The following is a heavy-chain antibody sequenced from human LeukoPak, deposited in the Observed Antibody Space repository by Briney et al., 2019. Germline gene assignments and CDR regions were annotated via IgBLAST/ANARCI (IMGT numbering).Heavy chain of an antibody. CDR3: VEDVVVIVAAKPGI. CDR2: IGGSGDTT. CDR1: GFTFSTYA. Sequence: QSGGSLRLSCAASGFTFSTYAMSWVRQAPGKGLEWVSSIGGSGDTTYYADAVKGRLTISRDNSKNTLYLQMNSLRVDDTAVYYCVEDVVVIVAAKPGIWGQGTLVTVSS. D-gene: IGHD2-15*01. V-gene: IGHV3-23*01. J-gene: IGHJ4*02.